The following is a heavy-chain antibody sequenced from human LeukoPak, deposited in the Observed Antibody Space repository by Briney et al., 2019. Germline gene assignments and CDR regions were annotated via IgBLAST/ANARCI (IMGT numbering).Heavy chain of an antibody. V-gene: IGHV3-23*01. Sequence: PGGSLRLSCAASGFTFSSYAMSWVRQAPGKGLEWVSAISGSGGYTYYADSVRGRFTISRDSSENTLYLQMNSLRAEDTAVYYCARESIFLEYYFDYWGQGTLVTVSS. D-gene: IGHD3-9*01. CDR2: ISGSGGYT. CDR3: ARESIFLEYYFDY. CDR1: GFTFSSYA. J-gene: IGHJ4*02.